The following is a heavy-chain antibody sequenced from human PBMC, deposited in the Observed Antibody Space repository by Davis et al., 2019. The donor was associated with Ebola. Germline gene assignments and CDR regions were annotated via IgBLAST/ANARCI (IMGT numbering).Heavy chain of an antibody. V-gene: IGHV3-49*04. CDR2: IRSKAYGGTT. CDR1: GFTFGDYA. Sequence: GESLKISCTASGFTFGDYAMSWVRQAPGKGLEWVGFIRSKAYGGTTEYAASVKGRFTISRDDSKSIAYLQMNSLKTEDTAVYYCTTDGYYDFWSGHYTGDYWGQGTLVTVSS. J-gene: IGHJ4*02. CDR3: TTDGYYDFWSGHYTGDY. D-gene: IGHD3-3*01.